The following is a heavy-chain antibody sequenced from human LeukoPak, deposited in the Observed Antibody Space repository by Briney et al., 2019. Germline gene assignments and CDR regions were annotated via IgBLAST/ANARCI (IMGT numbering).Heavy chain of an antibody. Sequence: PSETLSLTCTVSGGSISSSSYYWGWIRQPPGKGLEWIGSIYYSGSTYYNPSLKSRVTISLDTSKNQFSLKLSSVTAADTAVYYCARSSGRKFDCWGQGTLVTVSS. CDR3: ARSSGRKFDC. CDR2: IYYSGST. V-gene: IGHV4-39*01. J-gene: IGHJ4*02. CDR1: GGSISSSSYY. D-gene: IGHD1-26*01.